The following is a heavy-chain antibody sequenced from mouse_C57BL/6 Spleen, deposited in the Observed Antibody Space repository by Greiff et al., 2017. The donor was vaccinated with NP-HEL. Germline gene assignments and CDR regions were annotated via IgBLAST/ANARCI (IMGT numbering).Heavy chain of an antibody. J-gene: IGHJ4*01. Sequence: EVMLVESGGGLVKPGGSLKLSCAASGFTFSDYGMHWVRQAPEKGLEWVAYISSGSSTIYYADTVKGRFTISRDNAKNTLFLQMTSLRSEDTAMYYCARPIYDYYAMDYWGQGTSVTVSS. D-gene: IGHD1-1*01. CDR1: GFTFSDYG. V-gene: IGHV5-17*01. CDR2: ISSGSSTI. CDR3: ARPIYDYYAMDY.